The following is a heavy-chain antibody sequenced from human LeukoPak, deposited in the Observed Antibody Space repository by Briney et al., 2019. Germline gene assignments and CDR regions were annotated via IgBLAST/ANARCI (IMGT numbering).Heavy chain of an antibody. CDR2: MNGDGTTT. V-gene: IGHV3-74*01. D-gene: IGHD3-16*01. CDR3: ARGNRGSYDY. CDR1: GFTFSSYA. Sequence: PGGSLRLSCAASGFTFSSYAMSWVRQAPGKGLVWVSLMNGDGTTTSYADSVKGRFTISRDNAKNTLYLEMNSLRAEDTAVYYCARGNRGSYDYWGQGTLVTVSS. J-gene: IGHJ4*02.